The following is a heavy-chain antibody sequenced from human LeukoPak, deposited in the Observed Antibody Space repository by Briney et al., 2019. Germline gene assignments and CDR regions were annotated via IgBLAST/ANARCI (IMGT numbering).Heavy chain of an antibody. J-gene: IGHJ3*02. CDR1: GYTFTGYY. CDR2: INPNSGGT. V-gene: IGHV1-2*02. CDR3: ARYTFGQRDAFDI. Sequence: ASVKVSCKASGYTFTGYYMHWVRQAPGQGLEWMGWINPNSGGTNYAQKFQGRVTMTRDTSISTAYMELSRLRSDDTAVYYCARYTFGQRDAFDIWGQGTMVTVSS. D-gene: IGHD6-25*01.